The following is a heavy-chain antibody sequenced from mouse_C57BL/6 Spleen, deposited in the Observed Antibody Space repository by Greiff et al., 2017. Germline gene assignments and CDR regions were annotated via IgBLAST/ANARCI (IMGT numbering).Heavy chain of an antibody. Sequence: QVQLQQPGAELVMPGASVKLSCKASGYTFTSYWMHWVKQRPGQGLEWIGEIDPSDSYTNYNQKFKGKSTLTVNKSSSTAYMQLSSLTSEDTAVYYCARSDYYGSSDAFAYWGQGTLVTVSA. V-gene: IGHV1-69*01. J-gene: IGHJ3*01. CDR2: IDPSDSYT. D-gene: IGHD1-1*01. CDR3: ARSDYYGSSDAFAY. CDR1: GYTFTSYW.